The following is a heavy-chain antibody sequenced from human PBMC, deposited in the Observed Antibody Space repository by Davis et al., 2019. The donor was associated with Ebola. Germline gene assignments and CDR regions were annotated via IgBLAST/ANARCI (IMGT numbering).Heavy chain of an antibody. D-gene: IGHD3-10*01. Sequence: AASVKVSCKASGGTFSSYAISWVRQAPGQGLEWMGWISAYNGNTNYAQKLQGRVTMTTDTSTSKAYMELRSLRSDDTAVYYCARDLYYYGSGSPPGYWGQGTLVTVSS. V-gene: IGHV1-18*01. J-gene: IGHJ4*02. CDR1: GGTFSSYA. CDR3: ARDLYYYGSGSPPGY. CDR2: ISAYNGNT.